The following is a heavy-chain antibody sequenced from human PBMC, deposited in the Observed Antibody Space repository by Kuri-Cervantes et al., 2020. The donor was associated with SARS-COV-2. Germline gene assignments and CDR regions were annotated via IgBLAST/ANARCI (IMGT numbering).Heavy chain of an antibody. Sequence: GESLKISCKGSGYSFPSYWISWVRQKPGKGLEWMGRIDPSDSYIRYSPPFQGHVTISADESSSTAYLQWSSLKASDTAMYYCATQYNWNGPLSYGLGVWGQGTAVTVSS. CDR1: GYSFPSYW. V-gene: IGHV5-10-1*01. CDR2: IDPSDSYI. CDR3: ATQYNWNGPLSYGLGV. D-gene: IGHD1-20*01. J-gene: IGHJ6*02.